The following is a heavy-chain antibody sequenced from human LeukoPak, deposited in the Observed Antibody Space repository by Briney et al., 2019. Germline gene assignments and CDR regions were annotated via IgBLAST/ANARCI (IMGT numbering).Heavy chain of an antibody. J-gene: IGHJ4*02. CDR2: ISSSSSYI. Sequence: GGSLRLSCAASGFTFSSYSMNWVRQAPGKGLEWVSSISSSSSYIYYADSVKGRFTISRDNAKNSLYLQMNCLRAEDTAVYYCARERRHSSGLDYWGQGTLVTVSS. V-gene: IGHV3-21*01. CDR3: ARERRHSSGLDY. D-gene: IGHD6-19*01. CDR1: GFTFSSYS.